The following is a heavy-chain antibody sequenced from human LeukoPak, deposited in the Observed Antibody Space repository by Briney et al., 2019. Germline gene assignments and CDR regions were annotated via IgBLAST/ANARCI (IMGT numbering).Heavy chain of an antibody. J-gene: IGHJ4*02. CDR2: ISYDGSNK. CDR1: GFTFSSYG. V-gene: IGHV3-30*18. CDR3: AKDFSSSWYGNY. D-gene: IGHD6-13*01. Sequence: GGSLRLSCAASGFTFSSYGMHWVRQAPGKGLEWVAVISYDGSNKYYADSVKGRFTISRDNSKNTLYLQMNSLRAEDTAVHYCAKDFSSSWYGNYWGQGTLVTVSS.